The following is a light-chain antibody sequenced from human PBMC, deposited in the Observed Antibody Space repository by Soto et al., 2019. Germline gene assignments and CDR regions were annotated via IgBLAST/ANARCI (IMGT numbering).Light chain of an antibody. CDR3: QQYSSPPWT. Sequence: DIQITQSPSALSASVGDSVTITCRASQSISSWLAWYQQKPGKGPKLLIYGAFNLEGEGPSRFSGSGSGTEFALSITDMQPDDSANYYCQQYSSPPWTFGQGTKVDIK. CDR2: GAF. CDR1: QSISSW. V-gene: IGKV1-5*03. J-gene: IGKJ1*01.